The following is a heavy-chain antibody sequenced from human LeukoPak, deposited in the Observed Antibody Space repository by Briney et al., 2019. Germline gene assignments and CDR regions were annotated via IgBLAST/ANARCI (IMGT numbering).Heavy chain of an antibody. D-gene: IGHD3-16*01. CDR3: ARQDASQSFDP. V-gene: IGHV1-2*02. CDR1: GYSCIAYY. J-gene: IGHJ5*02. Sequence: ASVKVSCEAAGYSCIAYYLHWVRQEPGQGLQWMGGINPYNGDTNYAQKFQGRVTMTRDMSSNTAHIEVTNLDDTAVYYCARQDASQSFDPWGQGGLVTV. CDR2: INPYNGDT.